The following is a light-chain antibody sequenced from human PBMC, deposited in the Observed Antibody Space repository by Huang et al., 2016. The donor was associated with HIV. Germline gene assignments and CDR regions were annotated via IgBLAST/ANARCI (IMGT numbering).Light chain of an antibody. V-gene: IGKV1-12*01. J-gene: IGKJ4*01. CDR1: QDVDTW. CDR3: QQANSFPLT. Sequence: DIQMTQSPSSVSASVGDRVTITCRASQDVDTWLGWYQQKPGKAPKLLIHTASILQSGVPSRFSGSGSGTDFTLTISNLQPEDFATYYCQQANSFPLTFGAGTKVEIK. CDR2: TAS.